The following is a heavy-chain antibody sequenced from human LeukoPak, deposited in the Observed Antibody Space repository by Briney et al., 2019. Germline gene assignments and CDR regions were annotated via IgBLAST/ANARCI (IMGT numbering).Heavy chain of an antibody. CDR2: IYTSGST. D-gene: IGHD2-15*01. V-gene: IGHV4-4*07. Sequence: PSETLSLTCTVSGGSISSYYWSWIRQPAGKGLEWIGRIYTSGSTNYNPSLKSRVTMSVDTSKNQFPLRLSSVTAADTAVYYCARVPPARSFDLWGQGTLVTVSS. J-gene: IGHJ5*02. CDR3: ARVPPARSFDL. CDR1: GGSISSYY.